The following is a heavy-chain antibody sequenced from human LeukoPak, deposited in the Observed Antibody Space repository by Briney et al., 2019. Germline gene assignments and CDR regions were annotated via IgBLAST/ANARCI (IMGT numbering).Heavy chain of an antibody. D-gene: IGHD3-3*01. J-gene: IGHJ4*02. CDR1: GYTFTGYY. Sequence: ASVKVSCKASGYTFTGYYMHWVRQAPGQGLEWMGWINPNSGGTNYAQKFQGRVTMTRDTSISTAYMELSSLRSEDTAVYYCASPTSRDFWSGYYTEWGQGTLVTVSS. CDR3: ASPTSRDFWSGYYTE. V-gene: IGHV1-2*02. CDR2: INPNSGGT.